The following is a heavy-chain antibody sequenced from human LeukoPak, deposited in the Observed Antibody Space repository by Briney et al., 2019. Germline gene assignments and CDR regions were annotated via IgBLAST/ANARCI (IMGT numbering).Heavy chain of an antibody. D-gene: IGHD1-26*01. CDR3: AREMVGATAWFDP. V-gene: IGHV1-2*02. CDR1: GYTFTGCY. Sequence: ASVKVSCKASGYTFTGCYMHWVRQAPGQGLEWMGWINPNSGGTNYAQKFQGRVTMTRDTSISTAYMELSRLRSDDTAVYYCAREMVGATAWFDPWGQGTLVTVSS. CDR2: INPNSGGT. J-gene: IGHJ5*02.